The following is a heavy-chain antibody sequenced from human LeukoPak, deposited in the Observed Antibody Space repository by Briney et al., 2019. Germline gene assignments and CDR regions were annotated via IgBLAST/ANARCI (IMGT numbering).Heavy chain of an antibody. J-gene: IGHJ5*02. CDR2: IRSKAYGGTT. Sequence: GRSLRLSCTASGFTFGDYAMSWVRQAPGKGLEWVGFIRSKAYGGTTEYAASLKGRFTISRDDSKSIAYLQMNSLKTEDTAVYYCTRDPRITIFGVVPDPWGQGTLVTVSS. CDR1: GFTFGDYA. CDR3: TRDPRITIFGVVPDP. V-gene: IGHV3-49*04. D-gene: IGHD3-3*01.